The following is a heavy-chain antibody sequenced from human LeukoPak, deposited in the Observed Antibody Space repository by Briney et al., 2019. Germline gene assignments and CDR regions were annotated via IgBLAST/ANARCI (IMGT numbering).Heavy chain of an antibody. CDR1: GFNFNRYA. Sequence: GGSLRLSCAASGFNFNRYAMSWVRQAPGKGLEWVSGIIDNGDTTYHANSVKGRFTISRVNSKNTLYLQMHSLRAEDTAVYYCAELGGQEIYNYYVGVWGKGTTVAVSS. V-gene: IGHV3-23*01. CDR2: IIDNGDTT. J-gene: IGHJ6*03. CDR3: AELGGQEIYNYYVGV. D-gene: IGHD3-16*01.